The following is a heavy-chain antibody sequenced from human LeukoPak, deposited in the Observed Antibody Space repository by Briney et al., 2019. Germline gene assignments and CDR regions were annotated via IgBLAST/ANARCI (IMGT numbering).Heavy chain of an antibody. CDR2: IYYSGST. CDR1: GGSISSGGYY. V-gene: IGHV4-31*03. D-gene: IGHD3-10*01. Sequence: SQTLSLTCTVSGGSISSGGYYWSWIRQHPGKGLEWIGYIYYSGSTYYNPSLKSRVTISVGTSKNQFSLKLSSVTAADTAVYYCARGPAVRGVIYFDYWGQGTLVTVSS. CDR3: ARGPAVRGVIYFDY. J-gene: IGHJ4*02.